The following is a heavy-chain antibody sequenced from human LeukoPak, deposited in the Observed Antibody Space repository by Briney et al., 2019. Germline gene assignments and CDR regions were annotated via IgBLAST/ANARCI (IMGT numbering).Heavy chain of an antibody. CDR3: ARSSGIGTTDY. J-gene: IGHJ4*02. CDR2: INYDGGET. CDR1: EFTFSDYW. V-gene: IGHV3-7*03. D-gene: IGHD1-1*01. Sequence: GGSLRLSCAASEFTFSDYWISWVRQAPGKGLEWVANINYDGGETYYVDSVRGRFTISRDNAKNSLYLQMNSLRAEDTAIYYCARSSGIGTTDYWGQGTLVTVFS.